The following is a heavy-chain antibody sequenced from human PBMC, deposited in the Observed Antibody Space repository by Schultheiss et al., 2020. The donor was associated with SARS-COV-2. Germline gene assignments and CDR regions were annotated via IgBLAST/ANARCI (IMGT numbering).Heavy chain of an antibody. V-gene: IGHV4-61*05. D-gene: IGHD3-10*01. CDR2: IYYSGST. CDR3: ARDGDFYYYYMDV. Sequence: SETLSLTCTVSGGSISSSSYYWGWIRQPPGKGLEWIGYIYYSGSTNYNSSLKSRVTISVDKSKNQFSLKLSSVTAADTAVYYCARDGDFYYYYMDVWGKGTTVTVSS. CDR1: GGSISSSSYY. J-gene: IGHJ6*03.